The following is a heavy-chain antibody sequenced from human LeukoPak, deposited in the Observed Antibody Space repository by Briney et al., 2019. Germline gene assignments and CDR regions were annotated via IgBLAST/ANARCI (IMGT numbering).Heavy chain of an antibody. CDR3: ARGGLYTYTSDY. CDR1: GFAFGNAW. CDR2: ISSSSSYI. V-gene: IGHV3-21*01. Sequence: GGSLRLSCAASGFAFGNAWMNWVRQAPGKGLEWVSSISSSSSYIYYADSVKGRFTISRDNAKNSLYLQMNSLRAEDTAVYYCARGGLYTYTSDYWGQGTLVTVSS. J-gene: IGHJ4*02. D-gene: IGHD2-2*02.